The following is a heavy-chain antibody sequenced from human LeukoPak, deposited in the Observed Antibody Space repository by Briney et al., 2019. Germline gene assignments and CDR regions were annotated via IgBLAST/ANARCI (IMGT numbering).Heavy chain of an antibody. Sequence: GSLRLSCAASGFSLSDYWMTWVRQAPGKGLAWVANIKQDASEKYYVDSVKGRFTISRDNAKNSLYLQMNSLRAADSALYYCARDCGYSGYWEGFFDYWGQGTLVTVSS. V-gene: IGHV3-7*01. CDR1: GFSLSDYW. CDR3: ARDCGYSGYWEGFFDY. J-gene: IGHJ4*02. CDR2: IKQDASEK. D-gene: IGHD5-12*01.